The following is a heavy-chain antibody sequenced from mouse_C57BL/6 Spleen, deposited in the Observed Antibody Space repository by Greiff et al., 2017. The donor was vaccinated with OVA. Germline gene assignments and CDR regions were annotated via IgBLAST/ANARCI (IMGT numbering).Heavy chain of an antibody. CDR2: IDPSDSYT. J-gene: IGHJ4*01. V-gene: IGHV1-50*01. D-gene: IGHD4-1*01. CDR3: ARYWVGYYAMDY. Sequence: QVQLQQPGAELVKPGASVKLSCKASGYTFTSYRMQWVKQRPGQGLEWIGEIDPSDSYTNYNQKFKGKATLTVDTSSSTAYMQLSSLTSEDSAVYYCARYWVGYYAMDYWGQGTSVTVSS. CDR1: GYTFTSYR.